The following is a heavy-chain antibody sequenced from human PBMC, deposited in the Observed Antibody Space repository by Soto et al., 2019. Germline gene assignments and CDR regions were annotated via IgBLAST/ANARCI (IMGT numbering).Heavy chain of an antibody. Sequence: QVQLQESGPGLVKPSQTLSLTCTVSGGSISSGGYYWSWIRQHPGKGLAWIGYIYYSGSTYYNPSLKSRVTISVDTSKNQFSLKLSSVTAADTAVYYCARERVDRQQLLYYMDVWGKGTTVTVSS. CDR1: GGSISSGGYY. CDR3: ARERVDRQQLLYYMDV. D-gene: IGHD6-13*01. CDR2: IYYSGST. J-gene: IGHJ6*03. V-gene: IGHV4-31*03.